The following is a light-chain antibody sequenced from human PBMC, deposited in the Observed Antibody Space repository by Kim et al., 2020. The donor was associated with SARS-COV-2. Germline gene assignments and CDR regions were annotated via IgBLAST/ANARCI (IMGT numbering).Light chain of an antibody. CDR3: HQGHSVPWT. CDR1: QDVSPW. Sequence: DIQMTQSPSSVSASVGDRVTITCRASQDVSPWLAWYQQKPGKAPNLLVFSVATLQSGVSSRFSGSGSGTLFTLTITNLRPEDAATYYCHQGHSVPWTFGQGTKLEI. J-gene: IGKJ1*01. CDR2: SVA. V-gene: IGKV1-12*01.